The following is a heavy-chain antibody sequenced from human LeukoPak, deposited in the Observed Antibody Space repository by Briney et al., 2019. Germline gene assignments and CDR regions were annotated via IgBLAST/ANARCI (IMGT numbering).Heavy chain of an antibody. CDR3: AKSYDSGWYVSDY. CDR2: ISYDGSDK. J-gene: IGHJ4*02. V-gene: IGHV3-30*18. D-gene: IGHD6-19*01. Sequence: GGSLRLSCAASGSAFSTYPMHWVRQAPGKGLEWVAVISYDGSDKYYADSVKGRFSISRDNSKNTLYLQTNSLRAEDTAVYYCAKSYDSGWYVSDYWGQGTLVTVSS. CDR1: GSAFSTYP.